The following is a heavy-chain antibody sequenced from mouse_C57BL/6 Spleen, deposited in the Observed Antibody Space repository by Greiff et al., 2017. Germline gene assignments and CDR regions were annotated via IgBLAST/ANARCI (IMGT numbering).Heavy chain of an antibody. D-gene: IGHD1-1*01. Sequence: EVNVVESGEGLVKPGGSLKLSCAASGFTFSSYAMSWVRQTPEKRLEWVAYISSGGDYIYYADTVKGRFTISRDNARNTLYLQMSSLKSEDTAMYYCTREDGSTDYYAMDYWGQGTSVTVSS. V-gene: IGHV5-9-1*02. CDR2: ISSGGDYI. J-gene: IGHJ4*01. CDR3: TREDGSTDYYAMDY. CDR1: GFTFSSYA.